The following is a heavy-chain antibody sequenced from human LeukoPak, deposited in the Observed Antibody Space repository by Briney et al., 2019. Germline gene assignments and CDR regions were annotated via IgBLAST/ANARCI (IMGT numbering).Heavy chain of an antibody. CDR3: AILDIVVVPAARPFDY. D-gene: IGHD2-2*03. J-gene: IGHJ4*02. V-gene: IGHV3-23*01. CDR2: ISGSGGST. Sequence: GGSLRLSCAASGFTFSSYAMSWVRQAPGKGLEWVSAISGSGGSTCYADSVKGRFTISRDNSKNTRYLQMNSLRAEDTAVYYCAILDIVVVPAARPFDYWGQGTLVTVSS. CDR1: GFTFSSYA.